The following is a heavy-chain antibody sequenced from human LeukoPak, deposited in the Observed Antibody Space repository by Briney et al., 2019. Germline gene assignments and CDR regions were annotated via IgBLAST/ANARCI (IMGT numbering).Heavy chain of an antibody. Sequence: PSETLSLTCTVSGGSISSYYWSWIRQPPGKGLEWIGYIYYSGSTNYNPSLKSRVTMSVDTSKNQFSLKLSSVTAADTAVYYCARSYSSRSEMGDAFDIWGQGTMVTVSS. CDR2: IYYSGST. J-gene: IGHJ3*02. CDR3: ARSYSSRSEMGDAFDI. D-gene: IGHD6-13*01. CDR1: GGSISSYY. V-gene: IGHV4-59*12.